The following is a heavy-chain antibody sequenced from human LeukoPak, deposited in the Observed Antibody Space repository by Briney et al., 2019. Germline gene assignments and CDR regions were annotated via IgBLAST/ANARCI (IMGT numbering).Heavy chain of an antibody. Sequence: SVKVSCKASGGTFSSYAISWVRQAPGQGLEWVGRIIPILGIANYAQKFQGRVTITADKSTSTAYMELSSLRSEDTAVYYCARGPLWNYVPPYYYYGMDVWGQGTTVTVSS. CDR3: ARGPLWNYVPPYYYYGMDV. J-gene: IGHJ6*02. D-gene: IGHD1-7*01. CDR2: IIPILGIA. V-gene: IGHV1-69*04. CDR1: GGTFSSYA.